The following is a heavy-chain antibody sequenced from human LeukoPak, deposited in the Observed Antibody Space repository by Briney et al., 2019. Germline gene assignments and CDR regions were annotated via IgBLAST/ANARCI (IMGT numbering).Heavy chain of an antibody. J-gene: IGHJ4*02. V-gene: IGHV3-20*04. D-gene: IGHD6-13*01. Sequence: GGSLRLSCAASGFTFDDYGMSWVRQAPGKGLEWVSSIKWNGGSTGYADSVKGRFTISRDNAKNSLYLQMNSLRAEDTAVYYCAKDRTAAAEGFDYWGQGTLVTVSS. CDR2: IKWNGGST. CDR1: GFTFDDYG. CDR3: AKDRTAAAEGFDY.